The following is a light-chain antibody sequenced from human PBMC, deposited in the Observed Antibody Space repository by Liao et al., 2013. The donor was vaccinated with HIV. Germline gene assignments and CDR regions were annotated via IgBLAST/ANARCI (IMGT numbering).Light chain of an antibody. CDR3: QAWDSSTFYV. Sequence: SYVLTQPPSVSVAPGKTARITCGGNNIGSKSVHWYQQKPGQAPVLVIYQDSKRPSGIPERFSGSNSGNTATLTISGTQAMDEADYYCQAWDSSTFYVFGTGTKVTVL. CDR2: QDS. CDR1: NIGSKS. J-gene: IGLJ1*01. V-gene: IGLV3-21*01.